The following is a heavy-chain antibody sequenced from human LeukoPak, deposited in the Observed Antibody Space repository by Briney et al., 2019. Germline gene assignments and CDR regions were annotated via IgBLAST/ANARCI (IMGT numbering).Heavy chain of an antibody. J-gene: IGHJ4*02. CDR3: ARAPTVLVGYCSSSSCQADY. V-gene: IGHV3-30-3*01. CDR1: GFTFSSYA. CDR2: ISYDGSNK. Sequence: GGSLRLSCAASGFTFSSYAIHWVRQAPGKGLEWVAVISYDGSNKYCADSVKGRFTISRDNSKNTLYLQMNSLRVEDTAVYYCARAPTVLVGYCSSSSCQADYWGQGTLVTVSS. D-gene: IGHD2-2*01.